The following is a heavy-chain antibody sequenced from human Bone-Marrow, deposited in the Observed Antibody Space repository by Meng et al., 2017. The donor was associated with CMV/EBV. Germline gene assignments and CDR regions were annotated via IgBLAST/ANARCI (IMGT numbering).Heavy chain of an antibody. CDR1: GFTFSSYA. CDR3: TRDGYCSCTSCYLNFYYYYYCMDV. Sequence: SRIISCAASGFTFSSYAMHWVRQAPGKGQEWVAVISYDGSTKYYADSVKGRFTISRDNSKNTLYLQMNSLRAEDTAVYYCTRDGYCSCTSCYLNFYYYYYCMDVWGQGTTVTVSS. CDR2: ISYDGSTK. D-gene: IGHD2-2*01. V-gene: IGHV3-30-3*01. J-gene: IGHJ6*02.